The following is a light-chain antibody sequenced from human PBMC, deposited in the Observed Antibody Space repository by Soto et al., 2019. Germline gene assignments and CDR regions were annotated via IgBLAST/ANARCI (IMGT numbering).Light chain of an antibody. CDR3: QSCRNVPYI. CDR2: SAT. J-gene: IGKJ2*01. CDR1: HFISNF. V-gene: IGKV1-27*01. Sequence: DIQMTQSPSSLSASAGDSVTITCRASHFISNFLAWYQLRPGKPPRLLIYSATTLHSGVPYRFRGSGVGTDFTLTISGLQPEDAGTYYCQSCRNVPYIFAQGTRVE.